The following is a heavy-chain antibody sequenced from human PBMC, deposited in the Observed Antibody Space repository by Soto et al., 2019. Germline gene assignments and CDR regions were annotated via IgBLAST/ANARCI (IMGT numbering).Heavy chain of an antibody. V-gene: IGHV4-59*02. J-gene: IGHJ4*02. D-gene: IGHD4-4*01. Sequence: HVQLQESGPGLVKPSETLPLTCSVSDGSVTGYCWSWIRQPPGKGLEWIGCIDYNGRAHYNPSLTSRVTMSLDTSNNHFSLKLSSVTTTDTAVYYCARGPDHSKVGYWGQGTLVTVSS. CDR1: DGSVTGYC. CDR2: IDYNGRA. CDR3: ARGPDHSKVGY.